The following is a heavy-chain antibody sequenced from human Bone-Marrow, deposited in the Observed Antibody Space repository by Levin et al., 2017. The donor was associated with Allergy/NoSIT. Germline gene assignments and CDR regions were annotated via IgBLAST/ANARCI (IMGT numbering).Heavy chain of an antibody. D-gene: IGHD3-16*01. CDR3: AAGGDYYYYYGMDG. V-gene: IGHV3-21*01. J-gene: IGHJ6*02. Sequence: GGSLRLSCAASGFTFSSYSMNWVRQAPGKGLEWVSSISSSSSYIYYADSVKGRFTISRDNAKNSLYLQMNSLRAEDTAVYYCAAGGDYYYYYGMDGWGQGTTVTVSS. CDR1: GFTFSSYS. CDR2: ISSSSSYI.